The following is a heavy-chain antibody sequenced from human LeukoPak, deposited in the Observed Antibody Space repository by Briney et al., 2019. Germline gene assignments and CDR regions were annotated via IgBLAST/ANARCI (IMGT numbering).Heavy chain of an antibody. Sequence: ASVKVSCKASGYTFTSYGISWVRQAPGQGLEWMGWISAYNGNTNYAQKLQGRVTMTTDTSTSTAYMELRSLRSDDTAVYYCARHHCSGGSCYLWDYYYYGMDVWGQGTTVTVSS. CDR2: ISAYNGNT. CDR1: GYTFTSYG. V-gene: IGHV1-18*01. CDR3: ARHHCSGGSCYLWDYYYYGMDV. D-gene: IGHD2-15*01. J-gene: IGHJ6*02.